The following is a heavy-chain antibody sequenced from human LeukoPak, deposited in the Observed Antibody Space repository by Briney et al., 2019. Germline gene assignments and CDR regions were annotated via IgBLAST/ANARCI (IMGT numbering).Heavy chain of an antibody. Sequence: GASVKVSCKVSGYTLTELSMHWVRQAPGKGLEWMGGFDPEDGETIYAQKFQGRVTMTEDTSTDTAYMELSSLRSEDTAVYYCATQNVEPYLEWLLWGNYYFDYWGQGTLVTVSS. J-gene: IGHJ4*02. CDR1: GYTLTELS. V-gene: IGHV1-24*01. CDR3: ATQNVEPYLEWLLWGNYYFDY. CDR2: FDPEDGET. D-gene: IGHD3-3*01.